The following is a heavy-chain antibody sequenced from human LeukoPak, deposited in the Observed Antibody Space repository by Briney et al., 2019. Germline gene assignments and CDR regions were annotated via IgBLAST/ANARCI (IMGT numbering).Heavy chain of an antibody. Sequence: GGSLRLSCAASGFTFRSFGMHWVRQAPGKGLEWVAFIRYDGSDKYYADSVKGGFTISRDNSKNTLYLQMNSLRAEDTAVYYCAKTYYYDSSGYYPDYWGQGTLVTVSS. CDR2: IRYDGSDK. CDR1: GFTFRSFG. CDR3: AKTYYYDSSGYYPDY. J-gene: IGHJ4*02. D-gene: IGHD3-22*01. V-gene: IGHV3-30*02.